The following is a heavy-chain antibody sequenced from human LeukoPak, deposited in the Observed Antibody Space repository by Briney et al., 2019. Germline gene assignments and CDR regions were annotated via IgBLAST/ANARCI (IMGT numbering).Heavy chain of an antibody. V-gene: IGHV3-23*01. CDR2: IIASSGST. CDR1: GFSISNSA. J-gene: IGHJ4*02. D-gene: IGHD2-21*01. CDR3: AKGACDYIVMGYFDY. Sequence: GGSLRLSCAASGFSISNSAMSWVRQAPGKGLEWVSLIIASSGSTFYADSVKGRFTISRDNSKNTLFLQMNSLRAEDTAVYYCAKGACDYIVMGYFDYWGQGTLVTVSS.